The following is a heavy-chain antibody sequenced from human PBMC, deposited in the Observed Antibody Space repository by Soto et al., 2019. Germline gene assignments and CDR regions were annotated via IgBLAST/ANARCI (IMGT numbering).Heavy chain of an antibody. J-gene: IGHJ4*02. V-gene: IGHV3-13*01. CDR2: IGTAGDT. D-gene: IGHD6-19*01. CDR1: GFTFSSYD. Sequence: PGGSLRLSCAASGFTFSSYDMRWVRQATGKGLEWVSAIGTAGDTYYPGSVKGRFTISRENAKNSLYLQMNSLRAEDTAVYYCARGLFPYSSGWEFSPLWYWGQGTLVTVSS. CDR3: ARGLFPYSSGWEFSPLWY.